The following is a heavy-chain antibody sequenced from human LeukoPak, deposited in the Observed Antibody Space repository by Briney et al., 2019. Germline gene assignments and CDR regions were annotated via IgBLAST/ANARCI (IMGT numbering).Heavy chain of an antibody. CDR1: GHTFTGYY. J-gene: IGHJ4*02. V-gene: IGHV1-2*02. CDR3: ARDLMTTPTWDFDY. CDR2: INPNSGTT. D-gene: IGHD3-16*01. Sequence: GASVKVSCKASGHTFTGYYMHWVRQAPGQGLEWMGWINPNSGTTNYAQKFQGRVTVTGDTSISTAYMELSSLESDDTAVYYCARDLMTTPTWDFDYWGQGTLVTVAS.